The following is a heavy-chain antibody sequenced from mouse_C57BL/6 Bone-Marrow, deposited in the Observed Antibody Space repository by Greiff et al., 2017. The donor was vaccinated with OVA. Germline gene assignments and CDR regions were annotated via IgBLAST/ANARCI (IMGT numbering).Heavy chain of an antibody. CDR2: IYPSDSET. D-gene: IGHD2-1*01. Sequence: QVQLQQPGAELVRPGSSVKLSCKASGYTFTSYWMDWVKQRPGQGLVWIGNIYPSDSETHYNQKFKDKATLTVDKSSSTAYMQLSSLTSEDSAVYYCARYYYGNYEYFDYWGQGTTLTVSS. V-gene: IGHV1-61*01. CDR3: ARYYYGNYEYFDY. CDR1: GYTFTSYW. J-gene: IGHJ2*01.